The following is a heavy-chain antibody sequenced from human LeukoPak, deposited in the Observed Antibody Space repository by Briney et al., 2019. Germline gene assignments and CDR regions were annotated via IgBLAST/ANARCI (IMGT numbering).Heavy chain of an antibody. D-gene: IGHD3-9*01. V-gene: IGHV3-7*01. CDR1: GFTFSTYW. CDR2: IKQDGSEK. CDR3: ARGRYDILTGYYYDY. J-gene: IGHJ4*02. Sequence: GGSLRLSCAASGFTFSTYWMNWVRQAPGKGLECVANIKQDGSEKYYADSVKGRFTISRDNSKNTLYLQMNSLRAEDTAVYYCARGRYDILTGYYYDYWGQGTLVTVSS.